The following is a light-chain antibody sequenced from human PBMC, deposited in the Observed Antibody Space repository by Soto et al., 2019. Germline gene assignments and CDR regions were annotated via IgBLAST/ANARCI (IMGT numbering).Light chain of an antibody. CDR1: QSISSW. Sequence: RRASQSISSWLAWYQQKPGKAPKLLIYKASSLESGVPSRFSGCGPGTEFTLTLRCLQSYYFAIYYCQRYCRYAETFGQGTKVDIK. CDR2: KAS. V-gene: IGKV1-5*03. J-gene: IGKJ1*01. CDR3: QRYCRYAET.